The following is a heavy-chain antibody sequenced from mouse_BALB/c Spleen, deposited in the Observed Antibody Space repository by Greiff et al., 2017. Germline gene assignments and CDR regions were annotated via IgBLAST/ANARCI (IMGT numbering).Heavy chain of an antibody. V-gene: IGHV5-12-2*01. CDR3: ARQRDAMDY. Sequence: EVQVVESGGGLVQPGGSLKLSCAASGFTFSSYTMSWVRQTPEKRLEWVAYISNGGGSTYYPDTVKGRFTISRDNAKNTLYLQMSSLKSEDTAMYYCARQRDAMDYWGQGTSVTVSS. CDR1: GFTFSSYT. D-gene: IGHD3-3*01. J-gene: IGHJ4*01. CDR2: ISNGGGST.